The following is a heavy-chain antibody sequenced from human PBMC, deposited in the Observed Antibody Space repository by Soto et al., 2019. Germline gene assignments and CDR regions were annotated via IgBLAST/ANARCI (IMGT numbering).Heavy chain of an antibody. J-gene: IGHJ4*02. CDR2: ISASSTYI. CDR3: ARGRLYCSGGRCYPTAFDY. CDR1: GFTFSDYN. V-gene: IGHV3-21*06. D-gene: IGHD2-15*01. Sequence: GGSLRLSCAASGFTFSDYNINWVRQAPGRGLDWVSSISASSTYIYYADSVKGRFTISRDNAKNSLDLQMNSLRAEDTAVYYCARGRLYCSGGRCYPTAFDYWGQGTPVTVSS.